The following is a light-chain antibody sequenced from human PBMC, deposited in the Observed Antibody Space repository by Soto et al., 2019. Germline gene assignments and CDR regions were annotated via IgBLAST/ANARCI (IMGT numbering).Light chain of an antibody. J-gene: IGLJ2*01. Sequence: QSVLPQPPSVSESPRQRVTISCSGSSSDIGNNAVNWYQQLPAKGPKLIIYYDALLPSGVPDRFSGAKYGTSASLAISGLQSEDESDYYCGSWDDTGKGPVFGGGTKRPV. CDR2: YDA. CDR1: SSDIGNNA. V-gene: IGLV1-36*01. CDR3: GSWDDTGKGPV.